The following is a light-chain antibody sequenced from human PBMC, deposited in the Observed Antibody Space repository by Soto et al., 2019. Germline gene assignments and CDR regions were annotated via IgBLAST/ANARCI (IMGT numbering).Light chain of an antibody. J-gene: IGLJ1*01. CDR2: DVS. CDR1: SSDVGGYNY. Sequence: QSVLTQPASVSGSPGQSLAISCTGTSSDVGGYNYVSWYQHHPGKAPTVMIYDVSNRPSGVSDRFSGSKSGNTASLTISGLQADDEADYYCSSYTSSSTYVFGTGTKVTVL. V-gene: IGLV2-14*03. CDR3: SSYTSSSTYV.